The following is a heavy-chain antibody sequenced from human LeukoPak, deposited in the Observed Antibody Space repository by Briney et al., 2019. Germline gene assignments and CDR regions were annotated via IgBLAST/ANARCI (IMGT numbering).Heavy chain of an antibody. CDR1: GGSISSYY. CDR2: IYYSGST. CDR3: ARGSLLWFRDAFDI. Sequence: SETLSLTCTVSGGSISSYYWSWIRQPPGKGLEWLGYIYYSGSTNYNPSLKSRVTISVDTSKNQFSLKLSSVTAADTAVYYCARGSLLWFRDAFDIWGQGTMVTVSS. D-gene: IGHD3-10*01. V-gene: IGHV4-59*01. J-gene: IGHJ3*02.